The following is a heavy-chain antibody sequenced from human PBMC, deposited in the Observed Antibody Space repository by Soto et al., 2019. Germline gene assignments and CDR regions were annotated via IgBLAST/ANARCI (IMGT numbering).Heavy chain of an antibody. J-gene: IGHJ6*02. CDR3: AKQQGSGTPYYYSMDV. V-gene: IGHV3-23*01. CDR1: GFSLINYT. CDR2: ISVRGVT. D-gene: IGHD3-10*01. Sequence: GGSLRLSCATSGFSLINYTMIWVRHAPGKGLEWVSVISVRGVTFTAGAVKERFTISRENSKNTLHLEMNSLRGEDTAVYYCAKQQGSGTPYYYSMDVWGQGTTVTVSS.